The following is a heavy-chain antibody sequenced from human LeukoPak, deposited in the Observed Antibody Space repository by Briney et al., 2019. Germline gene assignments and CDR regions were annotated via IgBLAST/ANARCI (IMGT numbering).Heavy chain of an antibody. CDR2: ISTDGRDK. D-gene: IGHD6-13*01. J-gene: IGHJ4*02. CDR3: ARDSAAAAVYYFDY. V-gene: IGHV3-30*04. CDR1: GFSFSNYA. Sequence: PGGSLRLSCAASGFSFSNYAMHWVRQTPGEGLVWVVVISTDGRDKHYADSVKGRFSISRDNSKSTLYLQMNSLRAEDTAVYYCARDSAAAAVYYFDYWGQGTLVTVSS.